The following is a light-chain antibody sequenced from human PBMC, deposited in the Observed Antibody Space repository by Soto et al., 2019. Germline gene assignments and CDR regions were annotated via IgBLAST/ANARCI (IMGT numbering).Light chain of an antibody. CDR3: QQRGNWPPLT. Sequence: EGVLTQSPATLSLSPGERGTLSCRASLNISRNLAWYQQKPGQAPRLLIYDASDRAAGVPSRFRGSGSGTDFTLTISSLEAEDVAMYYCQQRGNWPPLTFGGGTKVDIK. CDR1: LNISRN. V-gene: IGKV3-11*01. CDR2: DAS. J-gene: IGKJ4*01.